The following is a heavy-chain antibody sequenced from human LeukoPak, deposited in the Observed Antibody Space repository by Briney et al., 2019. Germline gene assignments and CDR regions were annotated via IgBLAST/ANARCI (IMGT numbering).Heavy chain of an antibody. CDR1: GHTFTGYY. CDR2: INPNSGGT. Sequence: ASVKVSCKASGHTFTGYYMHWVRQAPGQGLEWMGWINPNSGGTNYAQKFQGRVTMTRDTSISTAYMELSRLRSDDTAVYYCARDVGYYYDSSGYYPNDYWGQGTLVTVSS. D-gene: IGHD3-22*01. J-gene: IGHJ4*02. V-gene: IGHV1-2*02. CDR3: ARDVGYYYDSSGYYPNDY.